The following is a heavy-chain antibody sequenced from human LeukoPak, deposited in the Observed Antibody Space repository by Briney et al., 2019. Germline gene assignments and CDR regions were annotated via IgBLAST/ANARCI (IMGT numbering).Heavy chain of an antibody. D-gene: IGHD5-18*01. J-gene: IGHJ4*02. Sequence: PSETLSLTCTVSGGSISSYYWSWIRQPPGKGLEWIGYIYYSGSTNYNPSLKSRVTISVDTSKNQFSLKLSSVTAADTAVYYCARGVSGYGYGTNDYWGQGTLVTVSS. CDR1: GGSISSYY. CDR2: IYYSGST. CDR3: ARGVSGYGYGTNDY. V-gene: IGHV4-59*01.